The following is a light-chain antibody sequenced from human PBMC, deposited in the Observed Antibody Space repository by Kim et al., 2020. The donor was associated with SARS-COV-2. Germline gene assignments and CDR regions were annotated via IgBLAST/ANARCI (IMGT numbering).Light chain of an antibody. V-gene: IGKV3-15*01. CDR1: QSFGTG. CDR2: GAY. J-gene: IGKJ4*01. CDR3: QQSVT. Sequence: APLAESPGEGVTLACRSSQSFGTGLARYQQKPGQAPRLLIYGAYSRAAGTPARFSGRGSGTQFTLTISSLQSEDFAFYYCQQSVTFGGGTKVDIK.